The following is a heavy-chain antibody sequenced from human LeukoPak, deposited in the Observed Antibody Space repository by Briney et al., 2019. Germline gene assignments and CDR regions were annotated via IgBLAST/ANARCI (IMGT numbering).Heavy chain of an antibody. CDR1: GFTLKDYA. CDR3: ARAAEASFSGTSCYGYFHH. D-gene: IGHD2-2*01. J-gene: IGHJ1*01. V-gene: IGHV3-30*04. Sequence: GRALRLSCSASGFTLKDYAMHWVREAPGLGLEGVAVIASDGRTTYYADSVSGRSTISRDNSNNALSLQMNSLSADDTAVYYWARAAEASFSGTSCYGYFHHGGRGTLVIVSS. CDR2: IASDGRTT.